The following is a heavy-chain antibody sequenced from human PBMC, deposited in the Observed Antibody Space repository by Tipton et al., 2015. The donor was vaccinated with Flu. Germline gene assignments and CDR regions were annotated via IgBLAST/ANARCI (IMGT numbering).Heavy chain of an antibody. D-gene: IGHD3-9*01. CDR1: GDSVSTDFYY. Sequence: TLSLTCAVSGDSVSTDFYYWSWLRQPPENGLEWIGYIYYTGTTKYNPSLQSRVTVSVDRAKKNFSLKLSSVTAADTAVYFWARERSLAPGALVDWGQGTRVPVAS. CDR3: ARERSLAPGALVD. CDR2: IYYTGTT. V-gene: IGHV4-61*03. J-gene: IGHJ4*02.